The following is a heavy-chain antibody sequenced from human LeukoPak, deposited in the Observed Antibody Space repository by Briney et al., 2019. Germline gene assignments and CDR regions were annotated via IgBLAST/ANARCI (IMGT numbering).Heavy chain of an antibody. CDR1: GASISSGDYY. V-gene: IGHV4-30-4*01. CDR2: IYYSGST. CDR3: ARESRSRYGYEDWLDP. Sequence: PSETLSLTCTVSGASISSGDYYWSWIRQPPGKGLEWIGYIYYSGSTYYNPSLKSRVTMSVDTSKNQFSLKLSSVTAADTAVYYCARESRSRYGYEDWLDPWGQGTLVTVSS. D-gene: IGHD5-18*01. J-gene: IGHJ5*02.